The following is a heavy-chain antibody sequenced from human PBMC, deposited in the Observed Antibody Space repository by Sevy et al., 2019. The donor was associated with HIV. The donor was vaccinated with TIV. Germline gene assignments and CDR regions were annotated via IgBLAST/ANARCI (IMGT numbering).Heavy chain of an antibody. CDR3: GGEGVGGYSYSLDC. D-gene: IGHD5-18*01. V-gene: IGHV3-7*01. CDR2: MKEDGSGR. CDR1: GFTFSSYW. J-gene: IGHJ4*02. Sequence: GGSLRLSCAASGFTFSSYWMSWVRQAPGKGLEWVATMKEDGSGRNYVDSVKGRFTISRDNAKNSLYLQMNSLGAEDTAVYYCGGEGVGGYSYSLDCWGQGTLVTVSS.